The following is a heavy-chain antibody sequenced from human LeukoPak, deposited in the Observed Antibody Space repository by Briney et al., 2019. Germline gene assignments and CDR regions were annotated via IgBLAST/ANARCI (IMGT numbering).Heavy chain of an antibody. J-gene: IGHJ1*01. D-gene: IGHD2-15*01. CDR3: AQKAPYSPGYSQH. CDR1: GGSITSYF. CDR2: IYHSGTT. Sequence: SETLSLTCTVSGGSITSYFWTWIRQPPGKGLEWIGYIYHSGTTNYNPSLKSRVTISADTSKNQFSLRLSSVTAADTAVYYCAQKAPYSPGYSQHWGQGTLVTVSS. V-gene: IGHV4-59*01.